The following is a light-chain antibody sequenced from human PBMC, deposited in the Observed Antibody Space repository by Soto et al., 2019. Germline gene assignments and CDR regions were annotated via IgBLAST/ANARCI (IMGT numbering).Light chain of an antibody. CDR1: SSDVGGYNY. J-gene: IGLJ2*01. V-gene: IGLV2-14*01. CDR3: SSYTSSRGV. CDR2: DVS. Sequence: QSALTQPASVSGSPGQSITISCTGTSSDVGGYNYVSWYQQHPGKAPKLMIYDVSNRPSGVSNRFSGSKSGNTASLTISGLQAEDEAEYYCSSYTSSRGVFGGGTKLTVL.